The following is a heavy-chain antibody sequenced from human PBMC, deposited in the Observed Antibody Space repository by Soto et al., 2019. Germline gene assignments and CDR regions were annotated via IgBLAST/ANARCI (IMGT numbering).Heavy chain of an antibody. CDR1: GYTFTSYG. Sequence: ASVKVSXKASGYTFTSYGINWVRQAPGQGLEWLGWISPYNDDTKYAQKLRGRVAMTTDTSSRTAYMALRSLSSDDTAVYFCARGGYYDSSGYRNYHYYGMDVWGQGTTVTVSS. CDR2: ISPYNDDT. CDR3: ARGGYYDSSGYRNYHYYGMDV. J-gene: IGHJ6*02. D-gene: IGHD3-22*01. V-gene: IGHV1-18*01.